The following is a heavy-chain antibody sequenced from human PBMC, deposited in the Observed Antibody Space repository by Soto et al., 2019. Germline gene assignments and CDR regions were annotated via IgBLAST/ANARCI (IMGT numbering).Heavy chain of an antibody. CDR1: GYTYSIDA. CDR2: INAGYGNT. J-gene: IGHJ4*02. V-gene: IGHV1-3*01. Sequence: KVYCKSSGYTYSIDAIHWVRQKPGQRLEWMGWINAGYGNTKSSQKFQDRVTISRDTSASTAYMELTSLRSEDTAVYYCARVPNYYGGGWGVHYFDYWGQGTLVTGFS. CDR3: ARVPNYYGGGWGVHYFDY. D-gene: IGHD3-16*01.